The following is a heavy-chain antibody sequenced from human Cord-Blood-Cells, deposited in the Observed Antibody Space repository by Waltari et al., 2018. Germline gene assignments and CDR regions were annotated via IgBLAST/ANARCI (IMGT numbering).Heavy chain of an antibody. D-gene: IGHD2-15*01. CDR1: GYSFNSYW. V-gene: IGHV5-51*01. Sequence: EVQLVQSGAEVKKPGESLKISCKGSGYSFNSYWIGWVRQMPGKGLGGMGIIYPGDSDARYSPSFQGQVTISADKSISPAYLQWSSLKASDTAMYYCARLCGGKYYYYYYMDVWGKGTTVTVSS. CDR2: IYPGDSDA. CDR3: ARLCGGKYYYYYYMDV. J-gene: IGHJ6*03.